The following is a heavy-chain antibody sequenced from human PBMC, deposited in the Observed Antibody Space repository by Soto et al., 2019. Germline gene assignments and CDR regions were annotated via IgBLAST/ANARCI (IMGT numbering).Heavy chain of an antibody. CDR2: IYNRGIT. D-gene: IGHD5-12*01. CDR1: GGSLSSYY. CDR3: ARDVTITGRGGMAA. V-gene: IGHV4-59*01. Sequence: PSEPLSLTCTVSGGSLSSYYCTWIRQSPGKGLEWIGYIYNRGITKYNPALGSRVTISVDTSKNQFSLKLTSVTAADTAGYYCARDVTITGRGGMAAWGQGTTVTVAS. J-gene: IGHJ6*02.